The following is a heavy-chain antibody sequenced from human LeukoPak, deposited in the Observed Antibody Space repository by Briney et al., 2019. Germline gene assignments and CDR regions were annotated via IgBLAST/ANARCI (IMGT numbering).Heavy chain of an antibody. Sequence: GRSLRLSCAASGFTFSSHSMNWVRQAPGKGLEWVSYISSSSSTIYYADSVKGRFTISRDNAKNSLYLQMNSLRAEDTAVYYCAGGAYYYEDWGQGTLVTVSS. V-gene: IGHV3-48*01. CDR1: GFTFSSHS. CDR2: ISSSSSTI. D-gene: IGHD3-22*01. CDR3: AGGAYYYED. J-gene: IGHJ4*02.